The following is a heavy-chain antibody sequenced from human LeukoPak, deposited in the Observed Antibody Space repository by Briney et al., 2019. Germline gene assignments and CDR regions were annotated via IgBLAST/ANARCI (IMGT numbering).Heavy chain of an antibody. CDR2: ISSSSSYI. Sequence: AGGSLRLSCAASGFTFSSYVMSWVRQAPGKGLEWVSSISSSSSYIYYADSVKGRFTISRDNAKNSLYLQMNSLGAEDTAVYYCARGHSSSWFYYMDVWGKGTTVTVSS. D-gene: IGHD6-13*01. J-gene: IGHJ6*03. CDR3: ARGHSSSWFYYMDV. CDR1: GFTFSSYV. V-gene: IGHV3-21*01.